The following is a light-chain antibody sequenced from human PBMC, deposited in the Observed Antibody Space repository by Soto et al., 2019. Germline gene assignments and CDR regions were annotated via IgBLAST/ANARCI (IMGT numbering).Light chain of an antibody. Sequence: QSALTQPASVSGSTGQSITISCTGTSSDVGGYNYVSWYQQHPGEAPKLMIYDVSNRPSGVSNRFSGSKSGNTASLTISGLQAEDEANYYCSSYTSSSTVVFGGGTKLTVL. J-gene: IGLJ2*01. CDR3: SSYTSSSTVV. V-gene: IGLV2-14*01. CDR2: DVS. CDR1: SSDVGGYNY.